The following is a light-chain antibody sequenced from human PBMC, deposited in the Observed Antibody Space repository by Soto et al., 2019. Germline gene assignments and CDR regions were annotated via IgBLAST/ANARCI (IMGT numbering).Light chain of an antibody. CDR3: QQYINWPWT. CDR1: QSVRSN. CDR2: GAS. Sequence: EIVMTQSPATLSVSSGERATLSCRASQSVRSNLAWYQQKPGQAPRVLIYGASTRATGIPARFSGSGSGTEFTLTISSLQSEDCAIYYCQQYINWPWTFGQGTKVEIK. V-gene: IGKV3-15*01. J-gene: IGKJ1*01.